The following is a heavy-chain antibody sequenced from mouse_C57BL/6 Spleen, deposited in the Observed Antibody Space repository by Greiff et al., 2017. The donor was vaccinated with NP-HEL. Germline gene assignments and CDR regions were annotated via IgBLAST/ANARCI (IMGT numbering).Heavy chain of an antibody. J-gene: IGHJ4*01. D-gene: IGHD1-1*01. Sequence: QVQLQQSGPELVKPGASVKISCKASGYAFSSSWMNWVKQRPGKGLEWIGRIYPGDGDTNYNGKFKGKATLTADKSSSTAYMQLSSLTSEDSAVYFCARSRDYYYGSSYDAMDYWGQGTSVTVSS. CDR2: IYPGDGDT. CDR3: ARSRDYYYGSSYDAMDY. V-gene: IGHV1-82*01. CDR1: GYAFSSSW.